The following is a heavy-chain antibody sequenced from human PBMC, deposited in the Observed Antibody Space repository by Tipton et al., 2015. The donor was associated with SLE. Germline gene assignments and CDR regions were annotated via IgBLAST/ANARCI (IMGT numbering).Heavy chain of an antibody. CDR1: GGSISSKNYY. D-gene: IGHD3-10*01. J-gene: IGHJ3*02. V-gene: IGHV4-61*01. CDR3: ARDYYGSGFDAFDI. Sequence: TLSLTCTVSGGSISSKNYYWGWIRQPPKQGLEWIGWIYHTGSTDYNPSLKSRVTISVDTSKNQFSLRLSSVTAADTAVYYCARDYYGSGFDAFDIWGQGTMVTVSS. CDR2: IYHTGST.